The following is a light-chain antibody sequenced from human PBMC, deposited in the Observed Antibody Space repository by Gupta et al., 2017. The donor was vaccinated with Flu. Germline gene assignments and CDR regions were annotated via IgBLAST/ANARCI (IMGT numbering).Light chain of an antibody. Sequence: ISSRSTHLLESGVGTSYASWLLQRPGQSPRRLIYAVSNRDPGAPDRCSASWAGSDVTLKISRVETDDVGVYYWMQGTHWWTFGQGTKLEIK. J-gene: IGKJ2*01. CDR1: HLLESGVGTSY. CDR2: AVS. CDR3: MQGTHWWT. V-gene: IGKV2-30*01.